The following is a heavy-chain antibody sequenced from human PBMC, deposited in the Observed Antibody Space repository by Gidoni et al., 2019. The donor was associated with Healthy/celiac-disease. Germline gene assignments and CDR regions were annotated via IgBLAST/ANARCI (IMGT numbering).Heavy chain of an antibody. Sequence: EVQLVESGGGLVQPGRSLRLSCTASGFTFGDYAMSWFRQAPGKGLELVGFIRSKAYGGTTEYAASVKGRFTISRDDSKSIAYLQMNSLKTEDTAVYYCTSQSDFWSGYYRYGMDVWGQGTTVTVSS. D-gene: IGHD3-3*01. V-gene: IGHV3-49*03. CDR2: IRSKAYGGTT. CDR3: TSQSDFWSGYYRYGMDV. J-gene: IGHJ6*02. CDR1: GFTFGDYA.